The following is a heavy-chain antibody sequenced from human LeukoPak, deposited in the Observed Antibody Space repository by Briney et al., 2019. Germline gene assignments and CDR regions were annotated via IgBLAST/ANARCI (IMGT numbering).Heavy chain of an antibody. V-gene: IGHV1-18*01. CDR3: AREGTSGFWSGSLNFDY. CDR1: GYTLTSYG. CDR2: ISAYNGNT. D-gene: IGHD3-3*01. J-gene: IGHJ4*02. Sequence: ASVKVSCKASGYTLTSYGISWVRQAPGQGLERMGWISAYNGNTRYAQKLQGRVTMTTDSSTSTAYMELSSLRSEDTAVYYCAREGTSGFWSGSLNFDYWGQGTLVTVSS.